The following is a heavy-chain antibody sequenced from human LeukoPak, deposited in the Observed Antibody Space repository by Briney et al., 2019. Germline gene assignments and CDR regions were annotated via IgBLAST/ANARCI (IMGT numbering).Heavy chain of an antibody. Sequence: GASVKVSCKASGYTFINYGFTWVRQAPGQGLEWMGWISGYNGNTNYLQKFQGGVTMTTDTSTNTVYMELRSLSSDDTAVYYCARVSTNSRVGGYDPQWYFDLWGRGTLVTVSS. CDR1: GYTFINYG. CDR2: ISGYNGNT. D-gene: IGHD5-12*01. CDR3: ARVSTNSRVGGYDPQWYFDL. V-gene: IGHV1-18*04. J-gene: IGHJ2*01.